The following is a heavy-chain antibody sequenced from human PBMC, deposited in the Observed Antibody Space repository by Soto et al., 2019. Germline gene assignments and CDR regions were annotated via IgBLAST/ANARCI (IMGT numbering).Heavy chain of an antibody. CDR3: ARGTAWQHPFDY. CDR1: SDSISSYY. Sequence: QVQLQESGPGLVKPSETLSLTCTVSSDSISSYYWSWIRQPPGKRLEWIGYISYSGSTDYNPSLKSRVTISGDTSKNQFSLKVSSVTAADTAVYYCARGTAWQHPFDYWGQGTLVTVSS. D-gene: IGHD2-21*02. J-gene: IGHJ4*02. V-gene: IGHV4-59*01. CDR2: ISYSGST.